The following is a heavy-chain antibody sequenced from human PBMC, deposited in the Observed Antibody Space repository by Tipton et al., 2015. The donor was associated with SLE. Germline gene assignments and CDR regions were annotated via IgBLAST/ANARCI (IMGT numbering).Heavy chain of an antibody. D-gene: IGHD6-6*01. V-gene: IGHV3-7*01. CDR2: IKEDGREK. CDR1: EFTFSRYW. J-gene: IGHJ4*02. Sequence: GSLRLSCAASEFTFSRYWMSWVRQAPGNGLEWVANIKEDGREKNYVDSVKGRFTISRDNSKDTLYLQMNSLRPDDTALYYCAKVPYSRSSYRYWDFWGQGTLVIVSS. CDR3: AKVPYSRSSYRYWDF.